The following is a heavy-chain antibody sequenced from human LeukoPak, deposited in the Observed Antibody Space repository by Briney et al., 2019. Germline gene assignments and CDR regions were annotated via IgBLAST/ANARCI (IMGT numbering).Heavy chain of an antibody. V-gene: IGHV4-38-2*02. CDR2: IYHSGST. CDR3: ARGGITGTTWFDP. D-gene: IGHD1-7*01. J-gene: IGHJ5*02. CDR1: GGSIRGYY. Sequence: SETLSLTCNVSGGSIRGYYWSWIRQPPGKGLEWIGSIYHSGSTYYNPSLKSRVTISVDTSKNQFSLKLSSVTAADTAVYYCARGGITGTTWFDPWGQGTLVTVSS.